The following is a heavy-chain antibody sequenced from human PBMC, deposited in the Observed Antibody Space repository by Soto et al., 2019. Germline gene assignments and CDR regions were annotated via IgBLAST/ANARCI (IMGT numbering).Heavy chain of an antibody. V-gene: IGHV1-8*01. D-gene: IGHD2-2*01. J-gene: IGHJ4*02. CDR3: ARGLAYCSSTSCRIFDY. Sequence: ASVKVSCKASGYTFTSYDINWVRQATGQGLEWMGWMNPNSGNTGYAQKFQGRVTMTRNTSISTAYMELSSLRSEDTAVYYCARGLAYCSSTSCRIFDYWGQGTLVTVSS. CDR2: MNPNSGNT. CDR1: GYTFTSYD.